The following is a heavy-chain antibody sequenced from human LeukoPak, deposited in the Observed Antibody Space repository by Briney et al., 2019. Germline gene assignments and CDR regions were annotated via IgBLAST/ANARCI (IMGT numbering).Heavy chain of an antibody. Sequence: SETLSLTCAVYGGSFSGYYWSWIRQPPGKGLEWIREINHSGSTNYNPSLKSRVTISVDTSKNQFSLKLSSVTAADTAVYYCARDSVRLKYQPDNWFDPWGQGTLVTVSS. CDR2: INHSGST. V-gene: IGHV4-34*01. D-gene: IGHD2-2*01. CDR1: GGSFSGYY. J-gene: IGHJ5*02. CDR3: ARDSVRLKYQPDNWFDP.